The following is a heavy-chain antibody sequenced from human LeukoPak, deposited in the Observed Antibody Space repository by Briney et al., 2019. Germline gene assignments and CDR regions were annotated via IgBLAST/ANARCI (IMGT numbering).Heavy chain of an antibody. D-gene: IGHD3-22*01. Sequence: TLSLTCTVSGGSISSRSDYWSWIRQPAGKTLEWIGRIFSSGSTNYNPSLKSRVTISVDTSKNQFSLKLSSVTAADTAVYYCAKDQFDSISMIVWGQGTLVTVSS. CDR3: AKDQFDSISMIV. J-gene: IGHJ4*02. V-gene: IGHV4-61*02. CDR2: IFSSGST. CDR1: GGSISSRSDY.